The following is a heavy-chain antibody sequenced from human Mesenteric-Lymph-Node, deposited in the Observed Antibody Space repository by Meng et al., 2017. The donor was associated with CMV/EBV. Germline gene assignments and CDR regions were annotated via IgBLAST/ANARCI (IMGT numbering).Heavy chain of an antibody. CDR3: ARLPRPGARNIKHAIDY. D-gene: IGHD2/OR15-2a*01. CDR1: YTFTSNY. Sequence: YTFTSNYMHWVRQAPGQGLEWMGIINPSGGSTSYAQKFQGRVTMTSDTSTSTFYMEMSSLRSEDTAVYYCARLPRPGARNIKHAIDYWGQGTLVTVSS. J-gene: IGHJ4*02. CDR2: INPSGGST. V-gene: IGHV1-46*01.